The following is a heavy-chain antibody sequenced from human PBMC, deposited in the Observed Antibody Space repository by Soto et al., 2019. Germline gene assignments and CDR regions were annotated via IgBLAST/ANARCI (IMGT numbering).Heavy chain of an antibody. CDR2: TYYRSRWYN. D-gene: IGHD3-22*01. Sequence: SQTLSLTCAISGDSVSSNRAAWNWIRLSPSRSLEWLARTYYRSRWYNDYAVSVRSRVTVNPDTSKNQFSLKLSSVTAADTAVYYCARVGLVVTMIVVVPRPGAFYIWGQGTMVTVSS. CDR3: ARVGLVVTMIVVVPRPGAFYI. J-gene: IGHJ3*02. V-gene: IGHV6-1*01. CDR1: GDSVSSNRAA.